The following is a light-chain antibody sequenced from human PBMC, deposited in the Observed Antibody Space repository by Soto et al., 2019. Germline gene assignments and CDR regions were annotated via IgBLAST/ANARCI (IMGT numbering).Light chain of an antibody. J-gene: IGKJ1*01. V-gene: IGKV3-11*01. CDR2: DTS. CDR3: QQRSSWMWA. CDR1: QSVINY. Sequence: EIVLTQSPATLSLSPGERATLSCRASQSVINYLAWYQQKPGQAPRLLIYDTSNRATGIPARFSGSGSGTDFTLIISSLEPEDFAVYYCQQRSSWMWAFGQGTRVEVK.